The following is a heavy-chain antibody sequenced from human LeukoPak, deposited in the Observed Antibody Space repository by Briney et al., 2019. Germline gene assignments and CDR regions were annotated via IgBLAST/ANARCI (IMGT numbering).Heavy chain of an antibody. D-gene: IGHD3-10*01. CDR1: GGSFSGYY. Sequence: PSETLSLICAVYGGSFSGYYWSWIRQPPGKGLEWIGEINHSGSTNYNPSLKSRVTISVDTSKNQFSLKLSSVTAADTAVYYCARGDGYGSGSYPLFDYWGQGTLVTVSS. CDR2: INHSGST. CDR3: ARGDGYGSGSYPLFDY. J-gene: IGHJ4*02. V-gene: IGHV4-34*01.